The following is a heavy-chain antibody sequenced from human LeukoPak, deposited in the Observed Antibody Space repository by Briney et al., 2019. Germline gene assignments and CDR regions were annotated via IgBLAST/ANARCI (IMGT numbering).Heavy chain of an antibody. CDR1: GGTFSSYA. Sequence: ASVKVSCKASGGTFSSYAISWVRQAPGQGLEWMGGIIPIFGTANYAQKFQGRVTITADESTSTAYMELSSLRSEDTAVYYCARGAEVAATYYYYGMDVWGQGTTVTVS. V-gene: IGHV1-69*13. D-gene: IGHD6-19*01. CDR3: ARGAEVAATYYYYGMDV. J-gene: IGHJ6*02. CDR2: IIPIFGTA.